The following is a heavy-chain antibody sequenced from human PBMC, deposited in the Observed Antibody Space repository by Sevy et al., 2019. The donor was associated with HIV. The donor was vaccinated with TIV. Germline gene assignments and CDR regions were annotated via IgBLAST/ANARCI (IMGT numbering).Heavy chain of an antibody. CDR1: GFTFSSYG. CDR3: AKELALLWFGELLGPFDY. CDR2: ISYDGSNK. Sequence: GGSLRLSCAASGFTFSSYGMHWVLQAPGKGLEWVAVISYDGSNKYYADSVKGRFTISRDNSKNTLYLQMNSLRAEDTAVYYCAKELALLWFGELLGPFDYWGQGTLVTVSS. D-gene: IGHD3-10*01. J-gene: IGHJ4*02. V-gene: IGHV3-30*18.